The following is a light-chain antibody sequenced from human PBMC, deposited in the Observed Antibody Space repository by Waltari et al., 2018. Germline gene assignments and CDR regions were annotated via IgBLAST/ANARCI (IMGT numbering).Light chain of an antibody. Sequence: EIVLTQSPAILSVSPGERATLSCRASQSVGTYLAWYQQRPGQSPRLLIYDASYRATGIPGRFSGSGSETDFTLTISSLQPEDFAVYYCQQRRSWPLTFGGGTRVQI. CDR2: DAS. J-gene: IGKJ4*01. CDR1: QSVGTY. CDR3: QQRRSWPLT. V-gene: IGKV3-11*01.